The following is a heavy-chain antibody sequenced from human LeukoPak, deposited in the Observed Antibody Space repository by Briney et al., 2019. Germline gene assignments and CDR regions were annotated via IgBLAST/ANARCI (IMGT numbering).Heavy chain of an antibody. V-gene: IGHV1-69*13. CDR3: ARDKNGYNSIRYGAFDI. CDR2: IIPIFGTA. D-gene: IGHD5-24*01. CDR1: GGTFSSYA. Sequence: SVKVSCKASGGTFSSYAISWVRQAPGQGLEWMGGIIPIFGTANYAQEFQGRVTITADESTSTAYMELSSLRSEDTAVYYCARDKNGYNSIRYGAFDIWGQGTMVTVSS. J-gene: IGHJ3*02.